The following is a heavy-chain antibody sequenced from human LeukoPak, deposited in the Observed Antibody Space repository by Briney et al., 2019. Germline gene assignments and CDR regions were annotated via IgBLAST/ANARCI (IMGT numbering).Heavy chain of an antibody. CDR2: IKQDGSEK. J-gene: IGHJ5*02. V-gene: IGHV3-7*01. CDR3: ARGDCSSISCYHNWFDP. Sequence: GGSLRLSCAASGFTFSSYWMSWVRQAPGKGLEGVANIKQDGSEKYYVDSVKGRFTISRDNAKNSLYLQMNSLRAEDTAVYYCARGDCSSISCYHNWFDPWGQGTLVTVSS. D-gene: IGHD2-2*01. CDR1: GFTFSSYW.